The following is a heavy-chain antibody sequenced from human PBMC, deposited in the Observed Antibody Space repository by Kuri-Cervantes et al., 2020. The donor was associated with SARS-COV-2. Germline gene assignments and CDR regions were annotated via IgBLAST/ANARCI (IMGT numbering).Heavy chain of an antibody. Sequence: SVKVSCKASGDTFTYRFLHWVRQAPGQAPEWMGWIKPFNGNTKYAQKFQDRVTITRDRSMNTAYMELSSLRSEDTAMYYCARSGRGAIFREDGALDIWGQGTMVTVSS. CDR3: ARSGRGAIFREDGALDI. D-gene: IGHD4/OR15-4a*01. V-gene: IGHV1-45*02. CDR2: IKPFNGNT. CDR1: GDTFTYRF. J-gene: IGHJ3*02.